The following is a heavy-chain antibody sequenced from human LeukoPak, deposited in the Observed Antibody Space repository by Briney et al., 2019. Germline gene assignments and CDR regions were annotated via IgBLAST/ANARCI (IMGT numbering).Heavy chain of an antibody. J-gene: IGHJ5*02. Sequence: SETLSLTCTVSGYSITRGSYWSWIRQPPGKGLEWIGYIYYSGSTNYNPSLKSRVTISVDTSKNQFSLKLSSVTAADTAVYYCARGGLAAISRTKRSWFDPWGQGTLVTVSS. D-gene: IGHD2-2*01. V-gene: IGHV4-59*12. CDR1: GYSITRGSY. CDR3: ARGGLAAISRTKRSWFDP. CDR2: IYYSGST.